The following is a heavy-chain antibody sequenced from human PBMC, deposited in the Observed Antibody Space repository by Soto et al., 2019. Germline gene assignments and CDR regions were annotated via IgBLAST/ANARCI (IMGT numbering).Heavy chain of an antibody. CDR2: IYYSGST. Sequence: SATLSLTCTLNRNSISTFLCNWIRQPPGKGLECIGSIYYSGSTNYNPSLNSLVTISVDTSKNQFSLKLNSVTAVDTAVYYCARGRIIGPWGRGALVTVS. J-gene: IGHJ5*02. D-gene: IGHD2-15*01. CDR1: RNSISTFL. CDR3: ARGRIIGP. V-gene: IGHV4-59*01.